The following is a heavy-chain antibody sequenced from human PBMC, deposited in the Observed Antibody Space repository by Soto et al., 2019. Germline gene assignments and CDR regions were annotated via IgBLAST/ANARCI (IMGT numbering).Heavy chain of an antibody. D-gene: IGHD4-17*01. CDR3: ARQPSTVTSWYFDL. CDR1: GGSISSSSYY. V-gene: IGHV4-39*01. CDR2: IYYSGST. J-gene: IGHJ2*01. Sequence: SETLSLTCTVSGGSISSSSYYWGWIRQPPGKGLEWIGSIYYSGSTYYNPSLKSRVTISVDTSKNQFSLKLSSVTAADTVLFYCARQPSTVTSWYFDLWGRGTLVTAPQ.